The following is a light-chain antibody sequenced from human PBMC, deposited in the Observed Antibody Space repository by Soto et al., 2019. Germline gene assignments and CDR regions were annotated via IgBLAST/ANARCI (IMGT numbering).Light chain of an antibody. CDR3: CSYAGSYSLV. CDR2: DVA. Sequence: QSVLTQPRSVSGSPGQSVTLSCTGTSNDVGGYNYVSWYQQYPGKAPTLLVFDVAKRPSGVPDRFSGSKSGNTASLIISGLQAEDEADYYCCSYAGSYSLVFGGGTKVTVL. J-gene: IGLJ2*01. CDR1: SNDVGGYNY. V-gene: IGLV2-11*01.